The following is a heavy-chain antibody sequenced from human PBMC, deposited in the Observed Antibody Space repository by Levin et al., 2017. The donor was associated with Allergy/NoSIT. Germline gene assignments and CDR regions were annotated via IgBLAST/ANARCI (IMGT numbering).Heavy chain of an antibody. CDR1: GFTFDDYA. Sequence: GGSLRLSCAASGFTFDDYAMHWVRQAPGKGLEWVSGISWNSGSIGYADSVKGRFTISRDNAKNSLYLQMNSLRAEDTALYYCAKDPLPNPPLHYDFWSGRGGYFDYWGQGTLVTVSS. J-gene: IGHJ4*02. V-gene: IGHV3-9*01. CDR3: AKDPLPNPPLHYDFWSGRGGYFDY. CDR2: ISWNSGSI. D-gene: IGHD3-3*01.